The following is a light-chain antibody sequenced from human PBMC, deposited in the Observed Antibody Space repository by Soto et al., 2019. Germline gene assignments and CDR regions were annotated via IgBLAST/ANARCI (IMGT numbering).Light chain of an antibody. CDR3: SLYACGDNVI. J-gene: IGLJ2*01. Sequence: QSALTQPPSASGSPGQSVAISCTGTSSDLGTYNWVSWYLQHPGKAPQLLIYDVSTRPSGVSNRFSGSKSGNTASLTISGLQAEDEADYYCSLYACGDNVIFGGGTKVTVL. CDR1: SSDLGTYNW. V-gene: IGLV2-8*01. CDR2: DVS.